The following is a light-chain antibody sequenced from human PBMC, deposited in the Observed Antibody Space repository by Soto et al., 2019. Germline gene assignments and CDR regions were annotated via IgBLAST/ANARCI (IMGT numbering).Light chain of an antibody. CDR1: QSISNW. J-gene: IGKJ1*01. Sequence: DIQMTQSPSTLSASVGDRVIITCRASQSISNWLAWYQQKPGKAPKLLIYDASSLDSGVPSRFSGRGSGTEFTLTISNLLHDDFASYYCQQYNSYSPGTFGQGTKVEV. CDR2: DAS. CDR3: QQYNSYSPGT. V-gene: IGKV1-5*01.